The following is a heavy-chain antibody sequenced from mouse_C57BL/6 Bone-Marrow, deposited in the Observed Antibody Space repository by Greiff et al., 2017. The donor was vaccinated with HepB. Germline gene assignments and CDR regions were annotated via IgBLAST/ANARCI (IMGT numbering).Heavy chain of an antibody. CDR2: ISDGGSYT. J-gene: IGHJ4*01. V-gene: IGHV5-4*01. CDR3: ARTTGRGAMDY. CDR1: GFTFSSYA. D-gene: IGHD4-1*01. Sequence: EVLVVESGGGLVKPGGSLKLSCAASGFTFSSYALSWVRQTPEKRLEWVATISDGGSYTYYPDNVKGRFTISRDNAKNNLYLQMSHLKSEDTAMYYCARTTGRGAMDYWGQGTSVTVSS.